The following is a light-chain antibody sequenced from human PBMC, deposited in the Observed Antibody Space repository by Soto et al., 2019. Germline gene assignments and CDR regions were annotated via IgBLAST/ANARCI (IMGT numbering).Light chain of an antibody. V-gene: IGKV3-15*01. J-gene: IGKJ2*01. CDR1: QTVTGA. CDR2: GAS. CDR3: PQYNAWPPYT. Sequence: EILMTQSPATLSVSPGERATLSCRASQTVTGALAWYQQKPGQAPRLLIYGASTRATGIPDRFSGSGSGTEFTLTISSLQSEDFAVYYCPQYNAWPPYTFGQGTNVEIK.